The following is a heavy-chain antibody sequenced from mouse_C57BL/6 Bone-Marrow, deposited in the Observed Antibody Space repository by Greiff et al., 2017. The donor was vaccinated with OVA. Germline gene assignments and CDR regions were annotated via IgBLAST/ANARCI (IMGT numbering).Heavy chain of an antibody. J-gene: IGHJ3*01. V-gene: IGHV5-15*01. CDR1: GFTFSDYG. Sequence: EVQLVESGGGLVKPGGSLKLSCAASGFTFSDYGMAWVRQAPRKGPEWVAFISNLAYSIYYADTVTGRFTISREKAKNTLYLEMSSLRSEDTAMYYCARGLFAYWGQGTLVTVSA. CDR3: ARGLFAY. CDR2: ISNLAYSI.